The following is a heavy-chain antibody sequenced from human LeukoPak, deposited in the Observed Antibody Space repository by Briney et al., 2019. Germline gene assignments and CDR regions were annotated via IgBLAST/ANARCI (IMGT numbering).Heavy chain of an antibody. Sequence: GGSLRLSCSASGFTFSSYAMHWVRQAPGKGREYVSAISSNGGSTYYGDSVKGRFTISRDNSKTTLYLQMSSLSDEDPAVYYCVNAPGILTGYYYSSYGMDVWGQGTTVTVSS. CDR3: VNAPGILTGYYYSSYGMDV. V-gene: IGHV3-64D*06. D-gene: IGHD3-9*01. CDR1: GFTFSSYA. J-gene: IGHJ6*02. CDR2: ISSNGGST.